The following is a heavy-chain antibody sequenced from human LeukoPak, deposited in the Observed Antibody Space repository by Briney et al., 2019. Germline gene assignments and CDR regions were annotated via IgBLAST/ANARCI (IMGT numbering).Heavy chain of an antibody. V-gene: IGHV1-18*01. CDR3: ATAPSSGWYWADAFDI. CDR1: GYTFTSYG. D-gene: IGHD6-19*01. J-gene: IGHJ3*02. CDR2: ISAYNGNT. Sequence: GASVKVSCKASGYTFTSYGISWVRQAPGQGLEWMGWISAYNGNTNYAQKLQGRVTMTTDTSTSRAYMELRSLRSDDTAVYYCATAPSSGWYWADAFDIWGQGTMVTVSS.